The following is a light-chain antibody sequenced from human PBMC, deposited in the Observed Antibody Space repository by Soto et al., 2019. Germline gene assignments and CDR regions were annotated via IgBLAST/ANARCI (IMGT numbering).Light chain of an antibody. CDR1: QSVSSN. Sequence: ERVMTQSTATLSVSPGYRATLSCRASQSVSSNLAWYQQKPGQAPRLLIYGASTRATGIPARFSGSGSGTEFTLTISSLQSEDFAVYYCQPYNNWPPITFGQGTRLEI. V-gene: IGKV3-15*01. CDR3: QPYNNWPPIT. J-gene: IGKJ5*01. CDR2: GAS.